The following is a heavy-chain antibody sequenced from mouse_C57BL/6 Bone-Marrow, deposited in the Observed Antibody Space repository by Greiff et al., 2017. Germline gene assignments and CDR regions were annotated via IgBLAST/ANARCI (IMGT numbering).Heavy chain of an antibody. Sequence: EVHLVESGGDLVKPGGSLKLSCAASGFTFSSYGMSWVRQTPDKRLEWVATISSGGSYTYYPDSVKGRFTISRDNAKNTLYLQMSSLKSEDTAMYYCARHPDDYGRGVYAMDYWGQGTSVTVSS. CDR1: GFTFSSYG. V-gene: IGHV5-6*01. J-gene: IGHJ4*01. CDR3: ARHPDDYGRGVYAMDY. CDR2: ISSGGSYT. D-gene: IGHD1-1*01.